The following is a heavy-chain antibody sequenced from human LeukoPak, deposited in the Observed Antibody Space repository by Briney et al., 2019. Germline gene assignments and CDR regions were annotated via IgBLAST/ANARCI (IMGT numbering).Heavy chain of an antibody. CDR3: ARVLRYCSGGNCYSGGLGYMDV. D-gene: IGHD2-15*01. Sequence: SGGSLRLSCAASGFTFSDYNMRWIRQAPGKGLEWVSSISRSGSTKYYADSVKGRFTISRDNAKNSLFLQMNSLRAEDTAVYYCARVLRYCSGGNCYSGGLGYMDVWGKGTTVTISS. V-gene: IGHV3-11*01. CDR1: GFTFSDYN. CDR2: ISRSGSTK. J-gene: IGHJ6*03.